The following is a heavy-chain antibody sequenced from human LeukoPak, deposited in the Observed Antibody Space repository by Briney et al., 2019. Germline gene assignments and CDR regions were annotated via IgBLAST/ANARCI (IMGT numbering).Heavy chain of an antibody. D-gene: IGHD3-10*01. Sequence: SQTLSLTCAISGDSVSSNTAAWNWIRQSPSRGLEWLGRTYYRSNWVYDYAVSVRSRITINPDTSKNQFSLQLSSVTPEDTAVYYCTRGSYYGSGTYCRFDPWGQGTLVTVSS. CDR2: TYYRSNWVY. J-gene: IGHJ5*02. V-gene: IGHV6-1*01. CDR1: GDSVSSNTAA. CDR3: TRGSYYGSGTYCRFDP.